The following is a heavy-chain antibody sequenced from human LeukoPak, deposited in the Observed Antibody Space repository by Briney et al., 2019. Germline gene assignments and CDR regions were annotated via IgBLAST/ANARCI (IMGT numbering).Heavy chain of an antibody. Sequence: GGSLRLSCAASGFTFDDYAMHWVRQAPGKGLEWVSGISWNSGSIGYADSVKGRFTISRDNAKNSLYLQMNSLRAEDTALYYCAKDSGGGNDGYCSSTSCYGFDYWGQGTLVTVSS. D-gene: IGHD2-2*01. CDR1: GFTFDDYA. CDR2: ISWNSGSI. J-gene: IGHJ4*02. V-gene: IGHV3-9*01. CDR3: AKDSGGGNDGYCSSTSCYGFDY.